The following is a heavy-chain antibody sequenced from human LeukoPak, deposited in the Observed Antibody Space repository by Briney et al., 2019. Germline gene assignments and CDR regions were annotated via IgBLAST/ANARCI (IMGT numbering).Heavy chain of an antibody. CDR2: IIGSGGST. Sequence: GGSLRLSCAASGFTFSSYAMSWVRQAPGKGLEWVSAIIGSGGSTNYADSVKGRFTIPRDNSKNTLYLQMNSLRAEDTAVYYCAKVIGVVPAAPVDYWGQETLVAVSS. V-gene: IGHV3-23*01. CDR1: GFTFSSYA. CDR3: AKVIGVVPAAPVDY. J-gene: IGHJ4*02. D-gene: IGHD2-2*01.